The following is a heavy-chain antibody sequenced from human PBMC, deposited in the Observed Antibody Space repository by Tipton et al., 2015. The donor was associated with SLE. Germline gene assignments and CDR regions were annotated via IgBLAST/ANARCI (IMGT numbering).Heavy chain of an antibody. V-gene: IGHV4-31*03. CDR3: ARCPGGHEPPDY. Sequence: TLSLTCTVSGASIHGGGYYWSWIRQHPGKGLEWIGSLYYSGSMYYHPSLESRVTISVDTSKNQFSLRLTSVTAADTAVYYCARCPGGHEPPDYWGQGTLVTVSS. CDR1: GASIHGGGYY. CDR2: LYYSGSM. J-gene: IGHJ4*02. D-gene: IGHD5-12*01.